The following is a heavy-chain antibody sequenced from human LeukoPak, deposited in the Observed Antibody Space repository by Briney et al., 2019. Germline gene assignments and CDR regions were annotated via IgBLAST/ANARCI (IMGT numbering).Heavy chain of an antibody. V-gene: IGHV4-4*07. CDR2: IYTSGST. CDR3: ARGIQERRPVPAATYYFDY. CDR1: GDSISSYY. Sequence: SETLSLTCTVSGDSISSYYWSWIRQPAGKGLEWIGRIYTSGSTNYNPSLKSRVTMSVDTSKNQFSLKLSSVTAADTAVYYCARGIQERRPVPAATYYFDYWGQGTLVTVSS. J-gene: IGHJ4*02. D-gene: IGHD2-2*01.